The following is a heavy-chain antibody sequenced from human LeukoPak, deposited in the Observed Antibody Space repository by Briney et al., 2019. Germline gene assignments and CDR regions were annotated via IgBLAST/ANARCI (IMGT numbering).Heavy chain of an antibody. V-gene: IGHV4-59*08. CDR2: IYYTGST. J-gene: IGHJ4*02. Sequence: PSETLSLTCTVSGGSISSYYWSWIRQPPGKGLEWIEYIYYTGSTKYNASLKSRVTISVDTSKNQFSLKVSSVTAADTAVYYCARLRPSIGAAGTFDYWGQGTLVTVSS. CDR1: GGSISSYY. CDR3: ARLRPSIGAAGTFDY. D-gene: IGHD6-13*01.